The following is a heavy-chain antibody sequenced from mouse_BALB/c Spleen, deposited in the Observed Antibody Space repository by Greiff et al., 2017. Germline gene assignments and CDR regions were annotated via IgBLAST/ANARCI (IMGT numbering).Heavy chain of an antibody. Sequence: QVQLQQSGPELVKPGASVKISCKASGYAFSSSWMNWVKQRPGQGLEWIGRIYPGDGDTNYNGKFKGKATLTADKSSSTAYMQLSSLTSVDSAVYFCARSSSAPYDLDYWGQGTTLTVSS. CDR3: ARSSSAPYDLDY. J-gene: IGHJ2*01. V-gene: IGHV1-82*01. CDR1: GYAFSSSW. CDR2: IYPGDGDT. D-gene: IGHD3-1*01.